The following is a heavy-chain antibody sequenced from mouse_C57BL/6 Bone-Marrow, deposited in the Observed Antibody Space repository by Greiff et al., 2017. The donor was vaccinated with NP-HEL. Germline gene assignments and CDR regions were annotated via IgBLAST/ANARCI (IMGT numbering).Heavy chain of an antibody. CDR2: IYPGNSDT. CDR1: GYTFTSYW. CDR3: TRCEMVTSDYYAMDY. Sequence: EVQLQQSGTVLARPGASVKMSCKTSGYTFTSYWMHWVKQRPGQGLEWIGAIYPGNSDTSYTQKFKGKAKLTAVTSASTAYMELSSLTNEDSAVYYCTRCEMVTSDYYAMDYWGQGTSVTVSS. V-gene: IGHV1-5*01. J-gene: IGHJ4*01. D-gene: IGHD2-2*01.